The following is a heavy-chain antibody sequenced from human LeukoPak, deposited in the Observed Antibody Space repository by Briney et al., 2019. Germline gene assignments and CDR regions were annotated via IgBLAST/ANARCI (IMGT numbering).Heavy chain of an antibody. CDR1: GYSFTSYW. Sequence: GASLQISCKGSGYSFTSYWIGWVRPLPGKGLGWMGIIYPGDSDTRYSPSFQGQVTISADKSISTAYLQWSSLKASDTAMYYCARRDSRLQHYFDYWGQGTLVTVSS. J-gene: IGHJ4*02. D-gene: IGHD4-11*01. CDR2: IYPGDSDT. CDR3: ARRDSRLQHYFDY. V-gene: IGHV5-51*01.